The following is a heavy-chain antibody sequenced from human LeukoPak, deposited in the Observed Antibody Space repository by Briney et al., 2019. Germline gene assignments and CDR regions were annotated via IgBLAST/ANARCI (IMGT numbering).Heavy chain of an antibody. CDR1: GFTFSSYA. CDR3: AVVPAAMGDWFDP. CDR2: INPSGGST. Sequence: PGGSLRLSCAASGFTFSSYAMHWVRQAPGQGLEWMGIINPSGGSTSYAQKFQGRVTMTRDTSTSTVYMELSSLRSEDTAVYYCAVVPAAMGDWFDPWGQGTLVTVSS. V-gene: IGHV1-46*01. D-gene: IGHD2-2*01. J-gene: IGHJ5*02.